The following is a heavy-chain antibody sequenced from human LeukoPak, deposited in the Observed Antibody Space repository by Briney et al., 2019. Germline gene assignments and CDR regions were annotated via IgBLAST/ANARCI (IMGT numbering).Heavy chain of an antibody. V-gene: IGHV3-48*03. CDR3: ARLQGSGSYYQTTDY. CDR1: GFTFSGYE. Sequence: GGSLRLSCAASGFTFSGYEMNWVRQAPGKGLEWVSYISSSGSTIYYADSVKGRFTISRDNAKNSLYLQMNSLRAGDTAVYYCARLQGSGSYYQTTDYWGQGTLVTVSS. J-gene: IGHJ4*02. CDR2: ISSSGSTI. D-gene: IGHD3-10*02.